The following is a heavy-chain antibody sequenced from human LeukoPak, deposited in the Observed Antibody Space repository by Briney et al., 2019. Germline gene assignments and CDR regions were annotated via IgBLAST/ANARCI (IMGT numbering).Heavy chain of an antibody. V-gene: IGHV3-7*01. CDR1: GFTFSSYW. CDR3: ARGLRSSWYGADY. D-gene: IGHD6-13*01. J-gene: IGHJ4*02. CDR2: IKQDGSEK. Sequence: GGSLRLSCAASGFTFSSYWMSWVRQAPGKGLEWVANIKQDGSEKYYVDSVKGRFTISRDNAKNSLYLQMNSLRAEDTAVYYCARGLRSSWYGADYWGQGTLVTVSS.